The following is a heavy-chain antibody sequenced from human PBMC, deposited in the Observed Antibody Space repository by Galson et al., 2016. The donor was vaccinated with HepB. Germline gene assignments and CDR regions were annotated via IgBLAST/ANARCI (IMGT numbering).Heavy chain of an antibody. Sequence: SLRLSCAASGFSFSGSAMHWVRQASGKGLEWVGRIRAKGNNYATAYAASVNGRFTISRDDSRDTAYLQMNNLKVDDTAVYHCARRLIGTFESWGQGTLVTVSS. D-gene: IGHD1-26*01. CDR1: GFSFSGSA. V-gene: IGHV3-73*01. CDR2: IRAKGNNYAT. CDR3: ARRLIGTFES. J-gene: IGHJ4*01.